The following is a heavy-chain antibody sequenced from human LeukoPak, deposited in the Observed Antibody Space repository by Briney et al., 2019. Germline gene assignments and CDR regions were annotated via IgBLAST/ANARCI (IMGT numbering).Heavy chain of an antibody. CDR2: IYYSGST. Sequence: SQTLSLTCTVSGGSISSGGYYWSWIRQHPGKGLEWIGYIYYSGSTYYNPSLESRVTISVDTSKNQFSLKLSSVTAADTAVYYCARDAPGGEQQLVRWFDPWGQGTLVTVSS. CDR1: GGSISSGGYY. V-gene: IGHV4-31*03. J-gene: IGHJ5*02. D-gene: IGHD6-13*01. CDR3: ARDAPGGEQQLVRWFDP.